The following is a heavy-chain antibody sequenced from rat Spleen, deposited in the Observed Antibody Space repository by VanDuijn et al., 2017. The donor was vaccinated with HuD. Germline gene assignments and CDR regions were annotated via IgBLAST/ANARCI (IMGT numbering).Heavy chain of an antibody. CDR2: ISFDGGGT. Sequence: EVQLVESGGGLVQPGRSLKLSCAASGFTFSDYNMAWVRQAPKKGLEWVAYISFDGGGTYYRDSVKGRFTISRDNAKSTLYLQMDSLKSEDTATYYCTTEAGLPFHYFDYWGQGVMVTVSS. CDR1: GFTFSDYN. V-gene: IGHV5-20*01. CDR3: TTEAGLPFHYFDY. J-gene: IGHJ2*01. D-gene: IGHD1-4*01.